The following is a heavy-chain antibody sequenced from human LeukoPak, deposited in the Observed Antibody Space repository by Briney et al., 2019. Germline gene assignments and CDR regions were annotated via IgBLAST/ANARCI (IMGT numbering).Heavy chain of an antibody. Sequence: GGSLRLSCAASGFTFSSYWMSWVRQAPGKGLEWVANIKQDGSEKYYVDSVKGRFTISRDNTKNSLYLQMNSLRVEDTAVYYCARDRSYGSGSLDIDYWGQGTLVTVSS. V-gene: IGHV3-7*01. CDR1: GFTFSSYW. D-gene: IGHD3-10*01. CDR3: ARDRSYGSGSLDIDY. J-gene: IGHJ4*02. CDR2: IKQDGSEK.